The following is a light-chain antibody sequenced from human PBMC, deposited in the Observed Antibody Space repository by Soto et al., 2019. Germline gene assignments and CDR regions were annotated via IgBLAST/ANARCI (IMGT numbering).Light chain of an antibody. J-gene: IGLJ2*01. CDR1: NIGSKS. Sequence: SYVLTQPPSVAVAPGTTASITCEGNNIGSKSVHWYQKKSGQAPVLVIHSDNDRPSGIPDRFSGSNSGNTAILTISRVEAGDEADYYCHVWDSITDHVVFGGGTKLTVL. CDR2: SDN. CDR3: HVWDSITDHVV. V-gene: IGLV3-21*04.